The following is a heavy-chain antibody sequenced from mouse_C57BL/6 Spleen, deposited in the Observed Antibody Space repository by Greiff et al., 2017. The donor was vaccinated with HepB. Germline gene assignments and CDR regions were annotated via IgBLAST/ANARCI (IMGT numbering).Heavy chain of an antibody. Sequence: VQLKESGPGLVKPSQSLSLTCSVTGYSITSGYYWNWIRQFPGNKLEWMGYISYDGSNNYNPSLKNRISITRDTSKNQFFLKLNSVTTEDTATYYCAREGLRQEFAYWGQGTLVTVSA. CDR1: GYSITSGYY. CDR2: ISYDGSN. CDR3: AREGLRQEFAY. D-gene: IGHD2-4*01. J-gene: IGHJ3*01. V-gene: IGHV3-6*01.